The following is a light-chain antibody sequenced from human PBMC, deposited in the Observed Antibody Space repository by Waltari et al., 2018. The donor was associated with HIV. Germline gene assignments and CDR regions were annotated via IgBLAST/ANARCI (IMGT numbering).Light chain of an antibody. CDR2: KNT. J-gene: IGLJ1*01. CDR1: ASPKTY. V-gene: IGLV3-25*03. CDR3: LSADRSGTYV. Sequence: SSELTQPPSVSVSPGQTARITCSGDASPKTYTHWFQQKPGQTPVVVIHKNTERPSGIPERFAASRSGTTVTLTITGVQTDDEADYYCLSADRSGTYVFGPGTTVTVL.